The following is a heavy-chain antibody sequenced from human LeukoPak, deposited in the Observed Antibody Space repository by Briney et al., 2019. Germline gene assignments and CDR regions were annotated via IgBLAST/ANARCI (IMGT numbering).Heavy chain of an antibody. CDR3: ASLPGGRTAALEFDL. CDR2: IKQDGKGR. V-gene: IGHV3-7*01. D-gene: IGHD6-13*01. J-gene: IGHJ2*01. CDR1: GFTLSSFW. Sequence: GGSLRLSCATSGFTLSSFWMSWVRQTLGKGLEWVANIKQDGKGRYYVDSVKGRFTISRDNAKNSLFLQMNSLRAEDTAVYYCASLPGGRTAALEFDLRGRGTLVTVSS.